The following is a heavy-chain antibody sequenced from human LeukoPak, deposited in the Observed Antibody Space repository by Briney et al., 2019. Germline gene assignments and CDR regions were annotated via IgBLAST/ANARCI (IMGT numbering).Heavy chain of an antibody. J-gene: IGHJ4*02. V-gene: IGHV4-31*03. CDR2: IYYSGST. CDR1: GGSISSGGYY. CDR3: ARVRTTRYYFDY. Sequence: PSETLSLTCTVSGGSISSGGYYWSWIRQHPGKGLEWIGYIYYSGSTYYNPSLKSRVTISVDTSKNQSSLKLSSVTAADTAVYYCARVRTTRYYFDYWGQGTLVTVSS. D-gene: IGHD4-11*01.